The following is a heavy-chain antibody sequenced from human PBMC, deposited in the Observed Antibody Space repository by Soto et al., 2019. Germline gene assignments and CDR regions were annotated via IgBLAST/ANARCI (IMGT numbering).Heavy chain of an antibody. CDR2: INHSGST. J-gene: IGHJ6*03. Sequence: QVQLQQWGAGLLKPSETLSLTCAVYGGSFSGYYWSWIRQPPGKGLEWIGEINHSGSTHYNPSLTGRVTIPVDTSKNQFSLRLSSVPAADTAVYYCARGVYYDFWSGYLAVDYYYYYMDVWGKGTTVTVSS. CDR1: GGSFSGYY. V-gene: IGHV4-34*01. CDR3: ARGVYYDFWSGYLAVDYYYYYMDV. D-gene: IGHD3-3*01.